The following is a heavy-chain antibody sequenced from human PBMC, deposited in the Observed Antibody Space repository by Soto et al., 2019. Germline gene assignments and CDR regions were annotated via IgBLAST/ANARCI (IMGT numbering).Heavy chain of an antibody. D-gene: IGHD6-6*01. CDR2: INPSGGST. CDR3: ARDLRYSSSSRNYYYYGMDV. J-gene: IGHJ6*02. CDR1: GYTFTSYY. V-gene: IGHV1-46*01. Sequence: QVQLVQSGAEVKKPGASVKVSCKASGYTFTSYYMHWVRQAPGQGLEWMGIINPSGGSTSYAQKFQGRVTMTRDTSTSTVYMELSSLRSEDTAVYYCARDLRYSSSSRNYYYYGMDVWGQGTTVTVSS.